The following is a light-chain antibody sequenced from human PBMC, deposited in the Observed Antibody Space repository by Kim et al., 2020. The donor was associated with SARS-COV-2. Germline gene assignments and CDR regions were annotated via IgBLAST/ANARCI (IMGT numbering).Light chain of an antibody. Sequence: VSPGQTASITCSGDKLGDKYACWYQQKPGQSPVLVIYQDGKRPSGIPERFSGSNSGNTATLTISGTQAMDEADYYCQAWDSSTMVFGGGTQLTVL. CDR3: QAWDSSTMV. J-gene: IGLJ3*02. CDR1: KLGDKY. V-gene: IGLV3-1*01. CDR2: QDG.